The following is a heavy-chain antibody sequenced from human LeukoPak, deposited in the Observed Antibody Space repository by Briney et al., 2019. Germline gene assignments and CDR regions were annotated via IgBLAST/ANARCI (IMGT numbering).Heavy chain of an antibody. V-gene: IGHV3-74*01. CDR1: GFTFSSYW. J-gene: IGHJ4*02. CDR2: INSDGSST. D-gene: IGHD6-13*01. Sequence: GGSLSLSCAASGFTFSSYWLHWVRQAPGKGLVWVSRINSDGSSTSYADSVKGRFTISRHNAKNTLYLQMNSLRAEDTAVYYCAILQRGAAADPADYWGQGTLVTVSS. CDR3: AILQRGAAADPADY.